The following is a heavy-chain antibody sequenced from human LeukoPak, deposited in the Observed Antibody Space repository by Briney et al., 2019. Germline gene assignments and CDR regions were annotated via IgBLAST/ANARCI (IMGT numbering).Heavy chain of an antibody. J-gene: IGHJ4*02. CDR2: ITSTGSST. Sequence: PGGSLRLSCAASGFSFSAYAMSWVRQAPGKGLEWVPIITSTGSSTFYADSVKGRFTISRDNSKNTLFLQMNGLRAQDTALYYCAKAGHTVTTELDYWGQGTLVTVSS. D-gene: IGHD4-17*01. CDR3: AKAGHTVTTELDY. CDR1: GFSFSAYA. V-gene: IGHV3-23*01.